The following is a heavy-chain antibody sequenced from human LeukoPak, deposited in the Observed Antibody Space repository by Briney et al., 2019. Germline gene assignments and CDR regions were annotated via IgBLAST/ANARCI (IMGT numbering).Heavy chain of an antibody. CDR2: LRGSDGYT. CDR1: GFTFSDYY. Sequence: GGSLRLSCAASGFTFSDYYMSWIRQAPGKGLEWVSTLRGSDGYTYYADSVKGRFTISGDNSKNALYLQMNSLRAEDTAVFYCAKGRLDPNLVLDHWGQGTLVTVSS. CDR3: AKGRLDPNLVLDH. V-gene: IGHV3-23*01. J-gene: IGHJ4*02. D-gene: IGHD2-8*02.